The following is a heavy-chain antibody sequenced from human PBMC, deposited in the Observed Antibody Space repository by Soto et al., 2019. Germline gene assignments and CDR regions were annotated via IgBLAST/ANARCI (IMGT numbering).Heavy chain of an antibody. D-gene: IGHD1-7*01. Sequence: QVHLVQSGAEVKKSGASVKVSCKASGYTVTGYYMHWVRQAPGQGLEWMGWINPNSGGTNYAQKFQGRVTMTSDTDISTAYMELRRVRSADTAVYDCAIDRVPGITGPTGYWGQGTLVTVSS. CDR2: INPNSGGT. J-gene: IGHJ4*01. CDR1: GYTVTGYY. CDR3: AIDRVPGITGPTGY. V-gene: IGHV1-2*02.